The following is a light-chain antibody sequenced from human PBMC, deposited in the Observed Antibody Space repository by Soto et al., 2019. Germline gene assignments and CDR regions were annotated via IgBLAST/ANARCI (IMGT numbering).Light chain of an antibody. J-gene: IGLJ2*01. V-gene: IGLV2-14*01. CDR2: DVS. CDR1: SSDVGGYNY. CDR3: SSYTRSSTLG. Sequence: QSALTQPASVSGSPGQSITISCTGTSSDVGGYNYVSWYQQHPGKAPKLMIYDVSNRPSGVSNRFSGSKSGNTASLTISGLQAEDEADYYCSSYTRSSTLGFGGGTKVTV.